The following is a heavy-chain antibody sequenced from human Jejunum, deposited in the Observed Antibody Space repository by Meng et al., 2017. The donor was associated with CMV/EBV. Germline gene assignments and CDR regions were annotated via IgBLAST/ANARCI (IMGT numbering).Heavy chain of an antibody. CDR3: ARGRGNQPLFDF. V-gene: IGHV1-69*10. J-gene: IGHJ4*02. CDR2: LIPVLNKA. D-gene: IGHD2/OR15-2a*01. Sequence: QVQWVQSGAEGKKPGSSVKVACKTSGGSFSTYTFSWVRQAPGQGLEWMGGLIPVLNKAKSAPRFQDRVTFTADETTTTAYMELSSLTFEDTAVYFCARGRGNQPLFDFWGQGTLVTVSS. CDR1: GGSFSTYT.